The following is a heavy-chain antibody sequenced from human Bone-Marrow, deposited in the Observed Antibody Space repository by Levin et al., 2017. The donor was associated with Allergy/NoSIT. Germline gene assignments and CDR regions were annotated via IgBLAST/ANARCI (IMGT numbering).Heavy chain of an antibody. D-gene: IGHD3-10*01. J-gene: IGHJ4*02. CDR2: MNPNSGNT. CDR3: ARGLLSYGSVSSFDY. V-gene: IGHV1-8*01. Sequence: GESLKISCKASGYTFTSYDINWVRQATGQGLEWMGWMNPNSGNTGYAQKFQGRVTMTRNTSISTAYMELSSLRSEDTAVYYCARGLLSYGSVSSFDYWGQGTLVTVSS. CDR1: GYTFTSYD.